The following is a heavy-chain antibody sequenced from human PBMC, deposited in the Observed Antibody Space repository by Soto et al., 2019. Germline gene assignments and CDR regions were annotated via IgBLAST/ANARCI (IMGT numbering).Heavy chain of an antibody. CDR1: GGSISSGDYY. CDR3: ARWGDGYDSSGPDDP. J-gene: IGHJ5*02. CDR2: IYYSGST. D-gene: IGHD3-22*01. V-gene: IGHV4-30-4*01. Sequence: QVQLQESGPGLVKPSQTLSLTCTVSGGSISSGDYYWSWIRQPPGKGLEWIGYIYYSGSTYYNPSLKRRVTIXXDXSXXHFSLKLSSVTAADTAVYYCARWGDGYDSSGPDDPWGQGTLVTVSS.